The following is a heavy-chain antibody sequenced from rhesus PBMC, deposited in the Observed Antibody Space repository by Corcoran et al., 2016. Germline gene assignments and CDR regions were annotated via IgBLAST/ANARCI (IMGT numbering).Heavy chain of an antibody. D-gene: IGHD6-25*01. J-gene: IGHJ4*01. CDR1: GYSISSGYD. V-gene: IGHV4-76*01. CDR2: IYCSSGST. Sequence: QVQLQESGPGVVKPSETLSLTCAVSGYSISSGYDWSWIRQPPGKGLEWIGYIYCSSGSTNYNPSLKNRVTISKDTSKSQFSLKLSSVTAADTAVYYCARDGGSWKGYFDYWGQGVLVTVSS. CDR3: ARDGGSWKGYFDY.